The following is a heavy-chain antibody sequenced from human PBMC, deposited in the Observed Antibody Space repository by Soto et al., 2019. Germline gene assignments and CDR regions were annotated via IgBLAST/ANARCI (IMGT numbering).Heavy chain of an antibody. J-gene: IGHJ6*02. Sequence: ASVKVSCKASGYTFTGYYMHWVRQAPGQGLEWMGWINPNSGGTNYAQKFQGRVTMTRDTSISTAYMELSRLGSDDTAVYYCAREVGGFGELSPYYYYGMDVWGQGTTVTVSS. D-gene: IGHD3-10*01. CDR3: AREVGGFGELSPYYYYGMDV. CDR1: GYTFTGYY. V-gene: IGHV1-2*02. CDR2: INPNSGGT.